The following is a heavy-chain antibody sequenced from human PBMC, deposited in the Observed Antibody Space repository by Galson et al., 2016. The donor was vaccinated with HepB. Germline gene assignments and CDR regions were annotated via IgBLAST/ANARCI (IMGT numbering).Heavy chain of an antibody. CDR2: MNHSGSA. CDR1: GFTFNDYA. D-gene: IGHD6-19*01. J-gene: IGHJ5*02. Sequence: LRLSCAASGFTFNDYAMSWVRQAPGKGLEWIGEMNHSGSANYNPPLRSRVTMSVDRSRNQFSLKLSSVTAADTAVYYCARSTYSSGWYSGWFDLWGQGIVVTVSS. V-gene: IGHV4-34*01. CDR3: ARSTYSSGWYSGWFDL.